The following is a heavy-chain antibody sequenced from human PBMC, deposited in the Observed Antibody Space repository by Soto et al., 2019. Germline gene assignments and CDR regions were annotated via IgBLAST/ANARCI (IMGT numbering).Heavy chain of an antibody. Sequence: EVQLVESGGGLVQPGTSLRLSCAASGFSFSTFSMNWVRQAPGKGLEWVSSISRTSNYIYYADSLKGRFTTSRDNAKNALALQMNSLRGEDTAGDDCARGGARRRERSDVGGQGALVTVPS. CDR2: ISRTSNYI. CDR1: GFSFSTFS. CDR3: ARGGARRRERSDV. J-gene: IGHJ1*01. V-gene: IGHV3-21*01. D-gene: IGHD1-26*01.